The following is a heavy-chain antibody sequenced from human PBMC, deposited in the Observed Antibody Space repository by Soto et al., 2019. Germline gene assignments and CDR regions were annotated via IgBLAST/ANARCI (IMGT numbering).Heavy chain of an antibody. CDR2: IYYSGST. J-gene: IGHJ6*02. CDR3: AASCVGCGGFNYYGMDV. Sequence: QVQLQESGPGLVKPSQTLSLTCTVSGDSISSGGYYWSWIRQHPGKGLEWIGYIYYSGSTYYNPSLKSRVTISVDTSKNQLYLKLSSVLAADTAVYYCAASCVGCGGFNYYGMDVWGQGTTVTVSS. D-gene: IGHD3-16*01. V-gene: IGHV4-31*03. CDR1: GDSISSGGYY.